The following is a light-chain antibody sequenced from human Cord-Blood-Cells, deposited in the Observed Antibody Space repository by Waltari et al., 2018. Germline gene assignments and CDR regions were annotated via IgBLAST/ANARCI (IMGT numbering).Light chain of an antibody. CDR3: CSYAGSSTYV. V-gene: IGLV2-23*01. CDR2: EGS. Sequence: QSALTRPASVSGSPGQSITISCTGTSSDVGSYHLVSWYQQHPGKAPKLMIYEGSKRPSGVSNRFSGSKSGNTASLTISGLQAEDEADYYCCSYAGSSTYVFGTGTKVTVL. J-gene: IGLJ1*01. CDR1: SSDVGSYHL.